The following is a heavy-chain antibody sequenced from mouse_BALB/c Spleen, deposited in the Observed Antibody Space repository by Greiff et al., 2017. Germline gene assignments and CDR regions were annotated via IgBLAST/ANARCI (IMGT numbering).Heavy chain of an antibody. D-gene: IGHD2-3*01. CDR3: ARCSDGYYVGYAMDY. J-gene: IGHJ4*01. Sequence: EVQLQESGPGLVKPSQSLSLTCTVTGYSITSDYAWNWIRQFPGNKLEWMGYISYSGSTSYNPSLKSRISITRDTSKNQFFLQLNSVTTEDTATYYCARCSDGYYVGYAMDYWGQGTSVTVSS. CDR2: ISYSGST. V-gene: IGHV3-2*02. CDR1: GYSITSDYA.